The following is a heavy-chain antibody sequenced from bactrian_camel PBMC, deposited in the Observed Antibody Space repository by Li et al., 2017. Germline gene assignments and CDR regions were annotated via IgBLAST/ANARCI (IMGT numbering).Heavy chain of an antibody. CDR3: AADYGGPRETAIGALAEGAFVT. D-gene: IGHD1*01. V-gene: IGHV3S40*01. Sequence: VQLVESGRGSVQAGGSLRLSCAVSGYIYSNYYMGWFRQAPGKRREGVAAIYLGGGSKFYADSVKGRFTISQDNTKNTVYLQMNDLKPEDSALYRCAADYGGPRETAIGALAEGAFVTLGQGTQVTVS. CDR1: GYIYSNYY. J-gene: IGHJ6*01. CDR2: IYLGGGSK.